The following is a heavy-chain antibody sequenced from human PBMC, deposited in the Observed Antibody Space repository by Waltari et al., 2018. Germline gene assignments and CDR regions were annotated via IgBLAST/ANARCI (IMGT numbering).Heavy chain of an antibody. CDR3: AREGVYDFWSGPYDAFDI. CDR1: GGSISSHY. CDR2: IYYSCST. V-gene: IGHV4-59*11. J-gene: IGHJ3*02. Sequence: QVQLQEAGPGLVKHSETLSLTCTVSGGSISSHYCSWIRQPHGQGLEWIGYIYYSCSTIYNPSLKSRVTISVDTSKNQFSLKLSSVTAADTAVYYCAREGVYDFWSGPYDAFDIWGQGTMVTVSS. D-gene: IGHD3-3*01.